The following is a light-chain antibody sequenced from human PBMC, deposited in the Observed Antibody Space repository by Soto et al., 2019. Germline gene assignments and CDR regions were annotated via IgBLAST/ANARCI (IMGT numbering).Light chain of an antibody. CDR3: QQSNSYSYT. CDR1: QSISSY. J-gene: IGKJ2*01. Sequence: DIQMTQSPSTLSASVGDRVTIACRASQSISSYLAWYQQKPGKAPNLLIYKASNLASGVPSRFTGGGSGTDFTLTSNSLQPDDSATYFCQQSNSYSYTFGQGTKLEIK. V-gene: IGKV1-5*03. CDR2: KAS.